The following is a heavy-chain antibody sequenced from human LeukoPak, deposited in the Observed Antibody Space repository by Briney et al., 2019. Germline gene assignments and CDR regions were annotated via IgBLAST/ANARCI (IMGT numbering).Heavy chain of an antibody. J-gene: IGHJ6*03. V-gene: IGHV3-23*01. CDR1: GLTFSSYG. Sequence: PGGSLRLSCAASGLTFSSYGMSWVRQAPGRGLEWVSAISTTGGTTYYADSARGRFTISRDNSRNTLYLQMNSRRAEDTAIYYCAKNGDRGADCRCGTCYPYYYYYIDVWGKGTTVTISS. D-gene: IGHD2-15*01. CDR2: ISTTGGTT. CDR3: AKNGDRGADCRCGTCYPYYYYYIDV.